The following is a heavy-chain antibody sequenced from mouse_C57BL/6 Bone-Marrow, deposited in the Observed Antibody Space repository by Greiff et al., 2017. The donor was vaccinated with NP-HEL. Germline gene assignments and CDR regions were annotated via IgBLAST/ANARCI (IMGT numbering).Heavy chain of an antibody. J-gene: IGHJ3*01. D-gene: IGHD2-4*01. CDR2: INPDSSTI. CDR3: ASPIYYDYLAWFAY. Sequence: EVKLMASGGGLVQPGGSLKLSCAASGIDFSRYWMSWVRRAPGKGLEWIGEINPDSSTINYAPSLKDKFIISRDNAKNTLYLQMSKVRSEDTALYYCASPIYYDYLAWFAYWGQGTLVTVSA. V-gene: IGHV4-1*01. CDR1: GIDFSRYW.